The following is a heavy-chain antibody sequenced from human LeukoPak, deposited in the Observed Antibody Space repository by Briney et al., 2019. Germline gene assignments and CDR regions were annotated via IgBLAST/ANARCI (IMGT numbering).Heavy chain of an antibody. CDR1: GFTFSSYW. J-gene: IGHJ6*02. CDR2: INHNGNVN. CDR3: ARGGGLDV. Sequence: GGSLRLSCAASGFTFSSYWMNWARQAPGKGLEWAASINHNGNVNYYVDSVKGRFTISRDNAKNSPYLQMSNLRAEDTAVYFCARGGGLDVWGQGATVTVSS. D-gene: IGHD3-16*01. V-gene: IGHV3-7*03.